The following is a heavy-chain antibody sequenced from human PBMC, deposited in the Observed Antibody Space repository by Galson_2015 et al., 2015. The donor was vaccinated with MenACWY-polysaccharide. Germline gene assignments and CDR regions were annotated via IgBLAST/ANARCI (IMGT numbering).Heavy chain of an antibody. J-gene: IGHJ4*02. Sequence: SLRLSCAASGFTVSSNYMSWVRQAAGKGLEWVSIIYSGGSTYYADSVKGRFTISRDNSKNTLYLQMNSLRAEDTAVYYCATSYSGSSPLDYWGQGTLVTVSS. CDR1: GFTVSSNY. V-gene: IGHV3-53*01. CDR3: ATSYSGSSPLDY. D-gene: IGHD1-26*01. CDR2: IYSGGST.